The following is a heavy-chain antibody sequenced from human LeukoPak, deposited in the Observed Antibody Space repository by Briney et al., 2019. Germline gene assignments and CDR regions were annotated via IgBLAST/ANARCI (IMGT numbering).Heavy chain of an antibody. D-gene: IGHD6-13*01. Sequence: GGSLRLSCTASGFTFSSYEMKWVRQAPGKGVEWLSYIHRGASAIYYADSVKGRFAISRDDAKNSLYLQMDSLRAEDTAVYYCAKDRGSGSWYLYWGQGTLVTVSS. J-gene: IGHJ4*02. CDR3: AKDRGSGSWYLY. CDR2: IHRGASAI. CDR1: GFTFSSYE. V-gene: IGHV3-48*03.